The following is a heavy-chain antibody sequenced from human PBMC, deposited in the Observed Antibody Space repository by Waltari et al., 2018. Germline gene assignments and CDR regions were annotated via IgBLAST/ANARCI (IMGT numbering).Heavy chain of an antibody. J-gene: IGHJ4*02. CDR2: VNPKSGDI. Sequence: QVQLVQSGTEVKKPGASVKVSCKASGYTFTDYNVHWMRQAPGQGLEWVGGVNPKSGDISYGQRFQGRVTMTRDTSIRTAYMELRRLTSDDTAVYYCARGFCSGGTCYGGGWGQGTLVTVSS. D-gene: IGHD2-15*01. V-gene: IGHV1-2*02. CDR3: ARGFCSGGTCYGGG. CDR1: GYTFTDYN.